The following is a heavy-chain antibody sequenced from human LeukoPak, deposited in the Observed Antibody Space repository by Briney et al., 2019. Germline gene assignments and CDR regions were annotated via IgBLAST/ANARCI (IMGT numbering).Heavy chain of an antibody. J-gene: IGHJ6*03. Sequence: GGSLRLSCAASGFTFSNYWMHWVRQVPGKGLVWVSRINDDGSATFYADSVKGRFTISRDNAKNTLFLQINSLRAEDTAVYYCARDRDYGGLYYYYYMDVWGKGTTVTVSS. D-gene: IGHD4-23*01. CDR2: INDDGSAT. CDR3: ARDRDYGGLYYYYYMDV. CDR1: GFTFSNYW. V-gene: IGHV3-74*01.